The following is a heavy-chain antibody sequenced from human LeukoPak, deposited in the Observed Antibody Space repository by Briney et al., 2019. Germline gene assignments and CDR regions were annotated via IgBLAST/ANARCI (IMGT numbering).Heavy chain of an antibody. Sequence: ASVKVSCKASGYTFTSYDINWVRQATGQGLEWMGWMNPNSGNTGYAQKFQGRVTITRNTSISTAYTELSSLRSEDTAVYYCARGDAFYYYYYYYMDVWGKGTTVTVSS. V-gene: IGHV1-8*03. CDR1: GYTFTSYD. CDR3: ARGDAFYYYYYYYMDV. CDR2: MNPNSGNT. J-gene: IGHJ6*03.